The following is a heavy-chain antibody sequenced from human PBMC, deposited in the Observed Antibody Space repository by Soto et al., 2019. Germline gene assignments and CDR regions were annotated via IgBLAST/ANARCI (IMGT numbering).Heavy chain of an antibody. CDR1: GFTFSDYY. J-gene: IGHJ4*02. Sequence: PGGSLRISCVASGFTFSDYYMGWVRQAPGKGLEYISYIVTSSAYTNYADSVKGRFSISRDNAKNSLHLVMNSLRAEDSGVYYCARLRASSWYMGGYLDYWGLGTQVTVS. CDR2: IVTSSAYT. D-gene: IGHD6-13*01. CDR3: ARLRASSWYMGGYLDY. V-gene: IGHV3-11*06.